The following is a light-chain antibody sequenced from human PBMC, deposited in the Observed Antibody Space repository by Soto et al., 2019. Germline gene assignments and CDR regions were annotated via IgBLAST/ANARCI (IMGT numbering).Light chain of an antibody. J-gene: IGLJ1*01. CDR3: SSYTSSSSYV. Sequence: QSVLTQPASVSGPPGQSITISCTGTSSDVGGYNYVSWYQQHPGKAPKLMIYEVSNRPSGASNRFSGSTSGNTASLTISGLQAEDEADYYCSSYTSSSSYVFGTGTKVTVL. CDR1: SSDVGGYNY. CDR2: EVS. V-gene: IGLV2-14*01.